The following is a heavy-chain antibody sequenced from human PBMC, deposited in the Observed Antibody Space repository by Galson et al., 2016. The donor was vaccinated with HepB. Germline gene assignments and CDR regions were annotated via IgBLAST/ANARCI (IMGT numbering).Heavy chain of an antibody. D-gene: IGHD4/OR15-4a*01. Sequence: SLRISCEASGFTFSRYWRHWVRQAPGKELVWVSRPNSNRSSTTCAYSEKGRFTISRDNAKNTLYLQMNSLRTEDTAVYYCARDPSRSIFDYGGDYWGQGTLVTVSS. V-gene: IGHV3-74*03. CDR3: ARDPSRSIFDYGGDY. J-gene: IGHJ4*02. CDR1: GFTFSRYW. CDR2: PNSNRSST.